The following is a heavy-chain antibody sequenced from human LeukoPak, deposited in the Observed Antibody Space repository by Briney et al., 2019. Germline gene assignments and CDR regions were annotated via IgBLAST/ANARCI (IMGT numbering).Heavy chain of an antibody. J-gene: IGHJ4*02. D-gene: IGHD3-10*01. CDR3: ARDLGELDAPDY. Sequence: GGSLRLSCAASGFTFSSYSVNWVRQAPGKGLEWVSSISSSGRYIYYADSVKGRFTIFRDNAKNSLYLQMNSLRAEDTAVYYSARDLGELDAPDYWGQGTLVTVSS. V-gene: IGHV3-21*01. CDR1: GFTFSSYS. CDR2: ISSSGRYI.